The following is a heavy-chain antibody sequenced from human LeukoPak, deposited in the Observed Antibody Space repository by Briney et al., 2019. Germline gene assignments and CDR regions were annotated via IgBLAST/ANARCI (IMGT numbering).Heavy chain of an antibody. J-gene: IGHJ5*02. CDR2: ITAGHYPT. Sequence: GGSLRLSCAASGFSFSSFAMTWVRHAPGKGLEWVSSITAGHYPTYNTDSVKGRFTISRDNSKNTLYLQMNSLRADDTAVYYCTKDPNGDYVGAFDPWGQGTLVTVSS. V-gene: IGHV3-23*01. CDR1: GFSFSSFA. CDR3: TKDPNGDYVGAFDP. D-gene: IGHD4-17*01.